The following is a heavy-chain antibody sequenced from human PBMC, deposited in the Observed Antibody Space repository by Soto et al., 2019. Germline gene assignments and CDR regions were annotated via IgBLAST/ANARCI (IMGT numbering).Heavy chain of an antibody. CDR3: AREGRVDGDYYYYGMDV. D-gene: IGHD3-16*01. CDR2: IYHSGST. Sequence: QPPGKGLEWIGEIYHSGSTNYNPSLKSRVTISVDKSKNQFSLKLSSVTAADTAVYYCAREGRVDGDYYYYGMDVWGQGTTVTVSS. V-gene: IGHV4-4*02. J-gene: IGHJ6*02.